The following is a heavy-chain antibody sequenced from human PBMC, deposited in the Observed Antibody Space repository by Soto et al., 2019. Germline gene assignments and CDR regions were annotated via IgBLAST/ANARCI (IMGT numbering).Heavy chain of an antibody. J-gene: IGHJ4*02. CDR3: AHLVSDADSEYFEI. Sequence: QITLRESGPTVVKPTQTLTLTCTFSGFSLNTTGGGVGWIRQPPGKALEWVALIYWDDDKRYNPSLKSRLVIAKDSSKNQVVLTMTNVDPVDTATYYCAHLVSDADSEYFEIWGQGTLVPVSS. CDR2: IYWDDDK. V-gene: IGHV2-5*02. CDR1: GFSLNTTGGG. D-gene: IGHD3-3*01.